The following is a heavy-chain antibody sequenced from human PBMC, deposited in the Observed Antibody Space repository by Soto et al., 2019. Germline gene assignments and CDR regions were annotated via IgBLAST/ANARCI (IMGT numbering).Heavy chain of an antibody. D-gene: IGHD3-9*01. J-gene: IGHJ2*01. CDR3: ARECHDSLTTGWYFDL. Sequence: GGSLRLSCAASGFTFSSYWMSWVRQAPGKGLEWVANIKQDGSEKYYVDSVKGRFTISRENAKNSLYLQMHSLRAEDTAVYYCARECHDSLTTGWYFDLWGRGTLVTVSS. V-gene: IGHV3-7*05. CDR1: GFTFSSYW. CDR2: IKQDGSEK.